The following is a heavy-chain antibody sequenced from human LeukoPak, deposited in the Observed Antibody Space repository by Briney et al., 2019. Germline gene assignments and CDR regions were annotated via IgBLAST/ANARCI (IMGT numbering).Heavy chain of an antibody. Sequence: PGGSLRLSCAASGFTFSSYEMNWVRQAPGKGLEWVSYISSSGSTIYYADSVKGRFTISRDNAKNSLYLQMNSLRAEDTAVYYCAREGPTAKHTYYYYYGMDVWGQGTTVTVSS. CDR1: GFTFSSYE. D-gene: IGHD1-26*01. CDR3: AREGPTAKHTYYYYYGMDV. J-gene: IGHJ6*02. CDR2: ISSSGSTI. V-gene: IGHV3-48*03.